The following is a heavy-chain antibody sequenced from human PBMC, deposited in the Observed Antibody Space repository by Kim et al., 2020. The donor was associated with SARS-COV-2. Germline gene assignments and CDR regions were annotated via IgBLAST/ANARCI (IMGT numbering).Heavy chain of an antibody. CDR3: ARDLDYFGSGSSDASAI. J-gene: IGHJ3*02. V-gene: IGHV3-30*07. D-gene: IGHD3-10*01. Sequence: VKRRFTISRDKSKSTLYLQMNSLRAEDTAVYYCARDLDYFGSGSSDASAIWGQGTMVTVSS.